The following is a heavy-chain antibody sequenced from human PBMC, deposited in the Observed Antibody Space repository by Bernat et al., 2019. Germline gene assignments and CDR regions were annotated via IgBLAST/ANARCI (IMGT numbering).Heavy chain of an antibody. V-gene: IGHV3-43*01. CDR3: ATAPGYCIGGSCYGAFDI. Sequence: EVQLVESGGVVVQPGGSLRLSCAASGFTFDDYTMHWVRQAPGKGLEWVSLISWVGGSTYYADSVKGRFTISRDNSKNSLYLQMHSLRTEDTALYYCATAPGYCIGGSCYGAFDIWGQGTRVTVSS. J-gene: IGHJ3*02. CDR1: GFTFDDYT. CDR2: ISWVGGST. D-gene: IGHD2-15*01.